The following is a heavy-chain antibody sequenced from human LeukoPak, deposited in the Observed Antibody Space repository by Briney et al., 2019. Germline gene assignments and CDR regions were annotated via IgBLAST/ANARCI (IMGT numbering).Heavy chain of an antibody. CDR3: ARESYCSGGRCYPIANDAFDI. CDR1: GGSISSGGYY. Sequence: SETLSLTCTVSGGSISSGGYYWSWIRQHPGKGLEWIGYIYYSGSTYYNPSLKSRVTISVDASKNQFSLKLSSVTAADTAVYYCARESYCSGGRCYPIANDAFDIWGQGTMVTVSS. D-gene: IGHD2-15*01. CDR2: IYYSGST. J-gene: IGHJ3*02. V-gene: IGHV4-31*03.